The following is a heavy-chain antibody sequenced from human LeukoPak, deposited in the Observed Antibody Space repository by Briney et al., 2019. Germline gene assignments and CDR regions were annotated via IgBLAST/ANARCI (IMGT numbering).Heavy chain of an antibody. D-gene: IGHD6-13*01. CDR1: GFTFSNYA. V-gene: IGHV3-23*01. CDR2: ISGSGDNT. CDR3: AKTIAAATNWFDP. Sequence: GGSLRLSCAASGFTFSNYAMSWVRQAPGKGLEWVSAISGSGDNTYYADSVKGRFTISRDNSKNTLYLQMNSLRAEDTAVYYCAKTIAAATNWFDPWGQGTLVTVSS. J-gene: IGHJ5*02.